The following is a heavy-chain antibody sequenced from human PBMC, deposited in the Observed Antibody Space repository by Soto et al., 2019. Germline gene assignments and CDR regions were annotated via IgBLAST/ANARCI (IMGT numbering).Heavy chain of an antibody. CDR1: GFTFRSYA. CDR3: VRVFPYGTISYYDY. Sequence: GGSLRLSCAASGFTFRSYAMSWVRQAPGKGLEWVSYISTRSNNIYYADSVKGRFTISRDNAKNALYLQMNSLRDEDRAVYYCVRVFPYGTISYYDYWGQGTLVTVSS. V-gene: IGHV3-48*02. J-gene: IGHJ4*02. CDR2: ISTRSNNI. D-gene: IGHD4-17*01.